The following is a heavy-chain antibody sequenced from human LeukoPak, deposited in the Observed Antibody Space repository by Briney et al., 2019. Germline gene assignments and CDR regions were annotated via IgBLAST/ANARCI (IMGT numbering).Heavy chain of an antibody. J-gene: IGHJ6*03. CDR2: IYHSGST. V-gene: IGHV4-38-2*02. Sequence: SETLSLTCTVSGYSISSGYYWGWIRQPPGKGLEWIGSIYHSGSTYYNPSLKSRVTISVDTSKNQLSLKLSSVTAADTAVYYCARGGSYLGYMDVWGKGTTVTVSS. CDR1: GYSISSGYY. D-gene: IGHD1-26*01. CDR3: ARGGSYLGYMDV.